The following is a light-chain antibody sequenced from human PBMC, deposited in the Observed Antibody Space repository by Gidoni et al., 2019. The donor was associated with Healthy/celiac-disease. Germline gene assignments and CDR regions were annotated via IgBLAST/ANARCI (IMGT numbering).Light chain of an antibody. CDR3: QQYDNFPPT. V-gene: IGKV1-33*01. CDR1: QDISNY. Sequence: DIQMTQSPSSLSASVGDRVTITCQASQDISNYLNWYEQKPGKAPKLLIYDASNLEIGVPSRFSGSGSGTDFTFTISSLQPEDIATYYCQQYDNFPPTFGPXTNVDIK. CDR2: DAS. J-gene: IGKJ3*01.